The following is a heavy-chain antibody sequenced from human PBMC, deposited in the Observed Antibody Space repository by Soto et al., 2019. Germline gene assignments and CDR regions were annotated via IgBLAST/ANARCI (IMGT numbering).Heavy chain of an antibody. Sequence: PSETLSLTCTVSGGSISSYYWSWIRQPPGKGLEWIGYIYYSGSTNYNPSLKSRVTISVDTSKNQFSLKLSSVTAADTAVYYCASLYDYYGSGSEFDYWGQGTLVTVSS. CDR1: GGSISSYY. V-gene: IGHV4-59*08. CDR3: ASLYDYYGSGSEFDY. J-gene: IGHJ4*02. CDR2: IYYSGST. D-gene: IGHD3-10*01.